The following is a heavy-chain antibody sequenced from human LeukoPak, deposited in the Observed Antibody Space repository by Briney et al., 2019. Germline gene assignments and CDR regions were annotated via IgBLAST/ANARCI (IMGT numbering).Heavy chain of an antibody. J-gene: IGHJ4*02. D-gene: IGHD2-2*01. Sequence: PGGSLRLSCAASGFTFSSYGMHWVRQAPGKGLEWVAVIWYDGLNTYYVDSVKGRFTISRDNSKNTLYLQMNSLRDEDTAVYYCARDRGRSISCPDYWGRGTLVTASS. CDR3: ARDRGRSISCPDY. V-gene: IGHV3-33*01. CDR1: GFTFSSYG. CDR2: IWYDGLNT.